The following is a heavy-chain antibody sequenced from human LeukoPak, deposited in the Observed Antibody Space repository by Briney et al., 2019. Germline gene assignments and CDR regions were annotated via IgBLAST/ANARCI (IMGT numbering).Heavy chain of an antibody. D-gene: IGHD1-26*01. V-gene: IGHV3-23*01. CDR2: VGGNGGAT. J-gene: IGHJ4*02. Sequence: GGSLRLSCAASGFTFNTCAMSWVRQAPGKGLEWISTVGGNGGATYYADSVKGRFTISRDNPKNTLFLQMNTLRAEDTAVYYCAKGYSGSYRSYFDYWGQGSLVTVSS. CDR1: GFTFNTCA. CDR3: AKGYSGSYRSYFDY.